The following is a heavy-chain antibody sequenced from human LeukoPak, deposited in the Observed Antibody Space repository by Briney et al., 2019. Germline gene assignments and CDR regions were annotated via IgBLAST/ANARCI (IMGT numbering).Heavy chain of an antibody. CDR2: IYYSGST. V-gene: IGHV4-59*01. CDR3: ARYRNEALFAFDI. D-gene: IGHD1-14*01. CDR1: GDTISNYY. J-gene: IGHJ3*02. Sequence: SGTLSLTCTVSGDTISNYYWSWIRQPPGKGLEWIGYIYYSGSTNYNPSLKSRVTISVTSKNQFSLKLNSVTAADTAVYYCARYRNEALFAFDIWGQGTVVTVSS.